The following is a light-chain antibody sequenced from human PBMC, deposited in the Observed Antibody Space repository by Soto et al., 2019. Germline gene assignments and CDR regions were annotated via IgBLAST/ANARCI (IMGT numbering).Light chain of an antibody. V-gene: IGKV1-5*01. Sequence: VQMTQAHSTLSASVGDRVTITFRASQNINTDLPWYQQKPGKVPILLFYHPFSLVIGVTSRFSGRGSGTEIIFTIRGLQAVDFAADYRKQYSTLWTFRQGTKVDI. CDR3: KQYSTLWT. J-gene: IGKJ1*01. CDR1: QNINTD. CDR2: HPF.